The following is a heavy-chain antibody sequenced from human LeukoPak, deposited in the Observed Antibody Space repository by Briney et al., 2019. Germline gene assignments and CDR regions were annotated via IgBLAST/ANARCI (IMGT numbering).Heavy chain of an antibody. V-gene: IGHV1-8*01. Sequence: GASVKVSCKASGYTFTSYDINWVRQATGQGLEWMGWMNPNSGNTGYAQKFQGRVTMTRNTSISTAYMELSSLRSEDTAVYYCARVGRNWPASRHPGSYLGYWGQGTLVTVSS. CDR1: GYTFTSYD. CDR3: ARVGRNWPASRHPGSYLGY. CDR2: MNPNSGNT. J-gene: IGHJ4*02. D-gene: IGHD3-10*01.